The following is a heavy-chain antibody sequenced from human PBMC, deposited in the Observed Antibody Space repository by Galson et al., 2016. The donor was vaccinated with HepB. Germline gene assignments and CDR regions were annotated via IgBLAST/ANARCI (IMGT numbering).Heavy chain of an antibody. CDR1: GFTFNTYG. V-gene: IGHV3-23*01. Sequence: SLRLSCAASGFTFNTYGMSWVRQAPRKGLEWVAAISTSGGSTDYADSVKGRFTISRDNSKNMLYLQMNSLRVEDTALYYCAKGTTRLGDNWGQGILVTVSS. CDR2: ISTSGGST. D-gene: IGHD4-11*01. CDR3: AKGTTRLGDN. J-gene: IGHJ4*02.